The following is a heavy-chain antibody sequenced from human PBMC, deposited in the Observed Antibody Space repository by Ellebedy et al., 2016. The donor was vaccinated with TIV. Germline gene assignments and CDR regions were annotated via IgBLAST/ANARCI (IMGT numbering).Heavy chain of an antibody. CDR1: GYTFTSYG. V-gene: IGHV1-18*04. Sequence: ASVKVSCXASGYTFTSYGISWVRQAPGQGLEWMGWISAYNGNTNYAQKLQGRVTMTTDTSTSTAYMELRSLRSDDTAVYYCARDSYYYDSSGYIRYYFDYWGQGTLVTVSS. J-gene: IGHJ4*02. D-gene: IGHD3-22*01. CDR2: ISAYNGNT. CDR3: ARDSYYYDSSGYIRYYFDY.